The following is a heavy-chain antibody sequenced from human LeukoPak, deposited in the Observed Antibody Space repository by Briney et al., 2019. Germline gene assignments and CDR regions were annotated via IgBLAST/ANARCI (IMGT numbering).Heavy chain of an antibody. J-gene: IGHJ4*02. CDR2: IKQDGSEK. CDR3: ASPGKFHG. D-gene: IGHD2-21*01. CDR1: GFTFSESG. Sequence: PGRSLRLSCAASGFTFSESGMHWVRQAPGKGLEWVANIKQDGSEKYYVDSVKGRFTVSRDNAKNSLYLQMNSLRAEDTAVYYCASPGKFHGWGQGTLVTVSS. V-gene: IGHV3-7*01.